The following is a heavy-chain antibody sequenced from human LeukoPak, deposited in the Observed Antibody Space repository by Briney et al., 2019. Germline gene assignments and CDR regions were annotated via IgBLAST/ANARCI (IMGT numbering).Heavy chain of an antibody. D-gene: IGHD4-17*01. CDR2: IYYSGTT. CDR3: AREDPQTTVPEGMDV. V-gene: IGHV4-59*01. CDR1: GGSISYYY. Sequence: PSETLSLTCTVSGGSISYYYWSWIRQSPGKGLEWIGYIYYSGTTNYNPSLKSRVTISVDTSKNQFSLQLRSVTAADTAVYYCAREDPQTTVPEGMDVWGQGTTVTVTS. J-gene: IGHJ6*02.